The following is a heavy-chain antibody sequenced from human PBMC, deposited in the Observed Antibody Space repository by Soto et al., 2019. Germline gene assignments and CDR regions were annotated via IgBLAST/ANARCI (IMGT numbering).Heavy chain of an antibody. CDR3: ARSQNSPYSQIFFPLLDYGMDV. V-gene: IGHV5-51*01. D-gene: IGHD3-3*01. Sequence: LKVSWKGSGYSFTSYWSARVCQMPWKGMEWMGIIYPGDSDTRYSPSFQGQVTISADKSISTAYLQWSSLKASDTAMYYCARSQNSPYSQIFFPLLDYGMDVWGQGTTVTVSS. CDR1: GYSFTSYW. CDR2: IYPGDSDT. J-gene: IGHJ6*02.